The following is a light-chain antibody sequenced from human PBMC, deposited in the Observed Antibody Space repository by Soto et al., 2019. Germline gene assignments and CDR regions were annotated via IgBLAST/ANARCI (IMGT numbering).Light chain of an antibody. CDR2: AAS. V-gene: IGKV1D-12*01. Sequence: DIHITQSPSFVSASVGGRVASSCRASQDISNCLVWYQQKPGKAPNLLIYAASSLQSGVPSRFSGSGSGTDFTLTISSLQPEDFATYFCQQTNLFPRSFGGGTKVDI. CDR1: QDISNC. CDR3: QQTNLFPRS. J-gene: IGKJ4*01.